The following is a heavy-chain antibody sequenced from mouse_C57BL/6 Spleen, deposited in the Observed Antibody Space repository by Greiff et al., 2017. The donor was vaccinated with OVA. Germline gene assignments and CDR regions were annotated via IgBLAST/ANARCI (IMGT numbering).Heavy chain of an antibody. D-gene: IGHD2-4*01. CDR1: GYTFTSYW. CDR2: INPSNGGT. CDR3: ARDHDYDPWFAY. V-gene: IGHV1-53*01. J-gene: IGHJ3*01. Sequence: VKLQESGTELVKPGASVKLSCKASGYTFTSYWMHWVKQRPGQGLEWIGNINPSNGGTNYNEKFKSKATLTVDKSSSTAYMQLSSLTSEDSAVYYCARDHDYDPWFAYWGQGTLVTVSA.